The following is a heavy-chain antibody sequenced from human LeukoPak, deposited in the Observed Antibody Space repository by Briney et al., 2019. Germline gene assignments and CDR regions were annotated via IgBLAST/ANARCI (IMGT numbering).Heavy chain of an antibody. D-gene: IGHD2-15*01. V-gene: IGHV3-21*01. Sequence: GGSLRLSCAASGFTFSSYSMNWVRQAPGKGLEWVSSISSSSSYIYHADSVRGRFTISRENAKNSLYLQMNSLRAEDTAVYYCARVGVVAALDYWGQGTLVTVSS. CDR3: ARVGVVAALDY. J-gene: IGHJ4*02. CDR1: GFTFSSYS. CDR2: ISSSSSYI.